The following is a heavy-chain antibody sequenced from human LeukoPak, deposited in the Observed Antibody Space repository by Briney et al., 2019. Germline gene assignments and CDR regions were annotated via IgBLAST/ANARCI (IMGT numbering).Heavy chain of an antibody. CDR1: GGSISNYY. J-gene: IGHJ4*02. Sequence: SETLSLTCTVSGGSISNYYWSWIRQPPGKGLEWIGYIYYSGSTNYNPSLKSRVAISVDTSKNQFSLKLTSVTAADTAVYYCARTSLADYWGQGTLVTVSS. CDR3: ARTSLADY. CDR2: IYYSGST. V-gene: IGHV4-59*01.